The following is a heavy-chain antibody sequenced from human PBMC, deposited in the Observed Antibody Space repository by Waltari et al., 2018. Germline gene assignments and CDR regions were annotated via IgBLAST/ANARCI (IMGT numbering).Heavy chain of an antibody. J-gene: IGHJ2*01. CDR2: ISWNSGSI. CDR3: AKVRGRLPLAGGYFDL. D-gene: IGHD3-10*01. V-gene: IGHV3-9*01. Sequence: EVQLVESGGGLVQPGRSLRLSCAASGFTFDDYAMHWVRQAPGKGLEWVSGISWNSGSIGYADSVKGRFTISRDNAKNSLYLQMNSLRAEDTALYYCAKVRGRLPLAGGYFDLWGRGTLVTVSS. CDR1: GFTFDDYA.